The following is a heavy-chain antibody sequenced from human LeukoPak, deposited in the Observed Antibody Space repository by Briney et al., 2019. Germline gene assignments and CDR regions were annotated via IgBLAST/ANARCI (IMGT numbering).Heavy chain of an antibody. CDR2: ISSSSSTI. CDR1: GFTFSSYS. D-gene: IGHD6-13*01. Sequence: GGSLRLSCAASGFTFSSYSMNWVRQAPGKGLEWVSYISSSSSTIYYADSVKGRFTISRDNAKNSLYLQMNSLRAEDTAVYYCARVPGIAAAGTAAGDYWGQGTLVTVSS. V-gene: IGHV3-48*01. J-gene: IGHJ4*02. CDR3: ARVPGIAAAGTAAGDY.